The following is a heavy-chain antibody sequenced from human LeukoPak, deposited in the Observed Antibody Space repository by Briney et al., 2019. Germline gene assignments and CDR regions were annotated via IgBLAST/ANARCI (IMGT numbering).Heavy chain of an antibody. CDR3: ARHAVEAASRWFDP. CDR2: IYYSGST. CDR1: GDSMSSSHYC. Sequence: PSETLSLTCTESGDSMSSSHYCWGWIRQPPGKGLEWIGSIYYSGSTYYNPSLKSRVTMSVDTSKKQFSLKLSSVTAADTAVYYCARHAVEAASRWFDPWGQGTLVTVSS. V-gene: IGHV4-39*01. D-gene: IGHD1-1*01. J-gene: IGHJ5*02.